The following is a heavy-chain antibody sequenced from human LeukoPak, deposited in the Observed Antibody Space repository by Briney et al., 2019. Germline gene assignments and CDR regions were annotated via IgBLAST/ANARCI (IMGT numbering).Heavy chain of an antibody. CDR2: INHSGST. D-gene: IGHD2-2*01. V-gene: IGHV4-34*01. J-gene: IGHJ4*02. CDR1: GGSFSGYY. Sequence: SETLSLTCAVYGGSFSGYYWSWIRQPPGKGLEWTGEINHSGSTNYNPSLKSRVTISVDTSKNQFSLKLSSVTAADTAVYYCARRFCSSTSCNRFDYWGQGTLVTVSS. CDR3: ARRFCSSTSCNRFDY.